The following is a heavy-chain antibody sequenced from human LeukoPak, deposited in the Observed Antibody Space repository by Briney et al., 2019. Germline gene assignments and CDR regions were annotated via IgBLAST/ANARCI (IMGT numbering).Heavy chain of an antibody. CDR2: INPNSGGT. CDR3: ARGGYSYGLLSMTFDI. CDR1: GYTFTGYY. V-gene: IGHV1-2*02. D-gene: IGHD5-18*01. J-gene: IGHJ3*02. Sequence: GASVKVSCKASGYTFTGYYMHWVRQAPGQGLEWMGWINPNSGGTNYAQKFQGRVTMTRDTSISTAYMELSRLRSDDTAVYYCARGGYSYGLLSMTFDIWGQGTMVTVSS.